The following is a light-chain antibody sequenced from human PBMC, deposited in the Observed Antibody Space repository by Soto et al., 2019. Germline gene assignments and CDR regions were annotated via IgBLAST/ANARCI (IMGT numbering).Light chain of an antibody. CDR2: AAS. CDR3: QQSHSAPPT. J-gene: IGKJ1*01. CDR1: QRIASF. V-gene: IGKV1-39*01. Sequence: DIQMTQSPSSLSASVGDRVTITCRASQRIASFLNWYQQRQGQVPKLLIYAASNLHTGVPARFSGSGSGTNFTLTISSLQPEDFTSYYCQQSHSAPPTFGQGTNVEIK.